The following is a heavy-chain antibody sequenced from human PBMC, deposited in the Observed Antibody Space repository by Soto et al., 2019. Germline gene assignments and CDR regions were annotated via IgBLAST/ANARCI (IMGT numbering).Heavy chain of an antibody. J-gene: IGHJ4*02. CDR2: INPNSGGT. CDR3: AMDTTPHYYDSSGYYETDY. Sequence: ASVKVSCKASGYTFTGYYMHWVRQAPGQGLEWMGWINPNSGGTNYAQKFQGRVTMTRDTSISTAYMELSRLRSEDTAVYYCAMDTTPHYYDSSGYYETDYWGQGTMVTVSS. V-gene: IGHV1-2*02. CDR1: GYTFTGYY. D-gene: IGHD3-22*01.